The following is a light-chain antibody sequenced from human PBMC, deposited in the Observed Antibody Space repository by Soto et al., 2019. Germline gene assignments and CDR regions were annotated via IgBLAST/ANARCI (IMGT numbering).Light chain of an antibody. V-gene: IGKV3-15*01. J-gene: IGKJ1*01. CDR1: QSVSSN. CDR2: GAS. CDR3: QQYNNWPPWT. Sequence: EIVMTQSPATLSVSPGERATLSCRASQSVSSNLAWYQQKPGQAPRLLIYGASTGATGIPARFSGSGSGTEFTLTISSLQSEDFAVYYCQQYNNWPPWTFGQGT.